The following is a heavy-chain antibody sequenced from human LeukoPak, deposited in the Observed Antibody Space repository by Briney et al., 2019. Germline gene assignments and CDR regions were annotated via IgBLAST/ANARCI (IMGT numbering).Heavy chain of an antibody. J-gene: IGHJ4*02. CDR3: VGALFDYNANDF. V-gene: IGHV3-74*01. CDR1: RFTFSNYW. D-gene: IGHD5-12*01. CDR2: INPDGSST. Sequence: PGGSLRLSCAASRFTFSNYWMHWVRQAPGKGLVWVSRINPDGSSTTYADSVKGRFTISRDNVKNTVSLQMNSLRAEDTAAYFCVGALFDYNANDFWGQGTLVTVSS.